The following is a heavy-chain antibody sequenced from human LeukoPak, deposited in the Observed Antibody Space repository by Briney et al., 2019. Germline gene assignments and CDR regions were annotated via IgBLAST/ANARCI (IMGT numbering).Heavy chain of an antibody. CDR3: ARGVEAGGDYSNYPQSRYYYYYYMDV. D-gene: IGHD4-11*01. Sequence: ASVKVSCKASGYTFTSYDINWVRQATGQGLEWMGWMNPNSGNTGCAQKFQGRVTMTRNTSISTAYMELSSLRSEDTAVYYCARGVEAGGDYSNYPQSRYYYYYYMDVWGKGTTVTVSS. J-gene: IGHJ6*03. CDR2: MNPNSGNT. CDR1: GYTFTSYD. V-gene: IGHV1-8*01.